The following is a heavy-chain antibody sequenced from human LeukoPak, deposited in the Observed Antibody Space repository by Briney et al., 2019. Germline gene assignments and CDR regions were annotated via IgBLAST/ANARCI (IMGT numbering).Heavy chain of an antibody. CDR3: ARHSYAGTFAHGFDP. CDR2: IYPGDSDT. J-gene: IGHJ5*02. Sequence: GESLKISCMCSGYSFTSYWIGRGRRLPPKGLEGMGIIYPGDSDTRYSPSFQGQVTISADKSISTAYLQWSSLKASDTAMYYCARHSYAGTFAHGFDPWDQGTLVTVSS. D-gene: IGHD3-10*01. V-gene: IGHV5-51*01. CDR1: GYSFTSYW.